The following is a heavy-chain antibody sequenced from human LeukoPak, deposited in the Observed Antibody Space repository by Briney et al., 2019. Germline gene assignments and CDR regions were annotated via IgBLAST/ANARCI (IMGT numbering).Heavy chain of an antibody. V-gene: IGHV1-69*04. Sequence: GASVKVSCKASGGTFSSYAISWVRQAPGQGLEWMGRIIPILGIANYAQKFQGRVTITADKSTSTAYMELSSLRSEDTAVYYCATPGGTYSSSWSSFDYWGQGTLVTVSS. J-gene: IGHJ4*02. CDR3: ATPGGTYSSSWSSFDY. D-gene: IGHD6-13*01. CDR2: IIPILGIA. CDR1: GGTFSSYA.